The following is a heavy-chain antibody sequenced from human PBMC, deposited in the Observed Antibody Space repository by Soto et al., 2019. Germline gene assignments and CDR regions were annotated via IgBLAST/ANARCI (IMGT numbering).Heavy chain of an antibody. CDR1: GGSISSYY. J-gene: IGHJ4*02. CDR3: ARDYYYDSSGYWPL. Sequence: KTSETLSLTCTVSGGSISSYYWSWIRQPPGKGLEWIGYIYYSGSTNYNPSLKSRVTISVDTSKNQFSLKLSSVTAADTAVYYCARDYYYDSSGYWPLWGQGTLVTVSS. V-gene: IGHV4-59*01. CDR2: IYYSGST. D-gene: IGHD3-22*01.